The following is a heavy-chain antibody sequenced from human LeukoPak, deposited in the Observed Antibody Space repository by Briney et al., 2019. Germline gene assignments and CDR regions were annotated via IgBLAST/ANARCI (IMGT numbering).Heavy chain of an antibody. J-gene: IGHJ3*02. D-gene: IGHD3-10*01. Sequence: GGSLRLSCAASGFTFDDYGMSWVRQAPGKGLEWVSGINWNGGSTGYADSVKGRFTISRDNAKNSLYLRMNSLRAEDTALYYCARVQYGSGSYYAFDIWGQGTMVTVSS. V-gene: IGHV3-20*04. CDR3: ARVQYGSGSYYAFDI. CDR1: GFTFDDYG. CDR2: INWNGGST.